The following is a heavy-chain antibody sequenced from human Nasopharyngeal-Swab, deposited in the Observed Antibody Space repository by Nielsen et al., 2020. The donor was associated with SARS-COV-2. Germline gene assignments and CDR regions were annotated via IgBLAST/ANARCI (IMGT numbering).Heavy chain of an antibody. CDR1: GSSFTSYW. Sequence: GESLKISCKGSGSSFTSYWIGWVRQMPGKGLEWMGIIYPGDSDTRYSPSFQGQVTISADKSISTAYLQWSSLKASDTAMYYCASSSRDTAMVNDAFDIWGQGTMVTVSS. CDR2: IYPGDSDT. V-gene: IGHV5-51*01. D-gene: IGHD5-18*01. CDR3: ASSSRDTAMVNDAFDI. J-gene: IGHJ3*02.